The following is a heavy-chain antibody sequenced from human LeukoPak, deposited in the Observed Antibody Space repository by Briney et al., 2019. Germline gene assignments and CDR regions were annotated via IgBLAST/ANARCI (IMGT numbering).Heavy chain of an antibody. Sequence: TPSETLSLTCTVSGGSISSYYWSWIRQPPGKGLEWIGYIYYSGSTNYNPSLKSRVTISVDTSKNQFSLKLSSVTAADTAVYYCARVYSSSWYRAFDIWAKGQWSPSLQ. V-gene: IGHV4-59*08. J-gene: IGHJ3*02. CDR3: ARVYSSSWYRAFDI. CDR1: GGSISSYY. D-gene: IGHD6-13*01. CDR2: IYYSGST.